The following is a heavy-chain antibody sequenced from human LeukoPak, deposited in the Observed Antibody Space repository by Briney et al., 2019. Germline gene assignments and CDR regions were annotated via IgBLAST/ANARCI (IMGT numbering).Heavy chain of an antibody. V-gene: IGHV4-39*07. Sequence: SETLSLTCTVSGGSISSSSYYWGWIRQPPGKGLEWIGSIYYSGSTNYNPSLKSRVTISVDTSKNQFSLKLSSVTAADTAVYYCARGHYYDSSGYYSLFDYWGQGTLVTVSS. D-gene: IGHD3-22*01. CDR3: ARGHYYDSSGYYSLFDY. J-gene: IGHJ4*02. CDR2: IYYSGST. CDR1: GGSISSSSYY.